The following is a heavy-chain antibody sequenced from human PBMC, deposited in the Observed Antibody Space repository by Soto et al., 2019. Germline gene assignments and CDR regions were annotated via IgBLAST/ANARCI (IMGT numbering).Heavy chain of an antibody. V-gene: IGHV3-15*01. D-gene: IGHD3-10*01. CDR1: GFTFSNAW. CDR2: IKSKTDGGTT. J-gene: IGHJ6*03. CDR3: TTDSSYYYGSGTDLPPEAGYYMDV. Sequence: EVQLVESGGGLVKPGGSLRLSCAASGFTFSNAWMSWVRQAPGKGLEWVGRIKSKTDGGTTDYAAPVKGRFTISRDDPKNTLYLQMNSLKAEDTAVYYCTTDSSYYYGSGTDLPPEAGYYMDVWGKGTTVTVSS.